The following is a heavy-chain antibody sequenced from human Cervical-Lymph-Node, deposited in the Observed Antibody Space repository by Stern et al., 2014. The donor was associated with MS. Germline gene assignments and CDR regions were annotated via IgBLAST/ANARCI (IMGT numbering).Heavy chain of an antibody. J-gene: IGHJ6*02. Sequence: QVQLQESGPGLVKPSETLSLSCTVSDVSIGNYVWTWIRQSPGKGLEWIGYISYSGTTDYNPSLKSRVTISRDTSKDQFSLLLRSMTAADTAVYYCARGISSGWSTNFLHYYGMDIWGRGTTVTVSS. CDR3: ARGISSGWSTNFLHYYGMDI. V-gene: IGHV4-59*01. D-gene: IGHD6-19*01. CDR2: ISYSGTT. CDR1: DVSIGNYV.